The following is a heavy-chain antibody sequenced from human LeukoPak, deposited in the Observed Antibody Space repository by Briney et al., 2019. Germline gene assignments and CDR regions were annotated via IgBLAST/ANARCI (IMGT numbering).Heavy chain of an antibody. CDR1: GGTFTSYA. J-gene: IGHJ3*02. V-gene: IGHV1-69*04. Sequence: GASVKVSCKASGGTFTSYAISWVRQAPGQGLEWMGRIIPILGIANYAQKFQGRVTITADKSTSTAYIELSSLRSEDTAVYYCARVALRGYEAKEGAFDIWGQGTMVTVSS. D-gene: IGHD6-13*01. CDR2: IIPILGIA. CDR3: ARVALRGYEAKEGAFDI.